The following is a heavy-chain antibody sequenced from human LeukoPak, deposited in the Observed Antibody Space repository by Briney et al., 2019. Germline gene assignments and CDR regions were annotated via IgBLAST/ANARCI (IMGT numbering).Heavy chain of an antibody. Sequence: PGGSLRLSCAASGFTFSSYAMSWVRQAPGKRLEWVSAISGSGGSTYYADSVKGRFTISRDNSKNTLYLQMNSLRAEDTAVYYCAKDDSSGYYSSFDYWGQGTLVTVSS. D-gene: IGHD3-22*01. CDR2: ISGSGGST. CDR3: AKDDSSGYYSSFDY. J-gene: IGHJ4*02. V-gene: IGHV3-23*01. CDR1: GFTFSSYA.